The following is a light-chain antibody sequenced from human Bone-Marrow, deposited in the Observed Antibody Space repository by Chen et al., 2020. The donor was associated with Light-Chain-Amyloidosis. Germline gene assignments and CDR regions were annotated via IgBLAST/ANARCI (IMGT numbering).Light chain of an antibody. CDR3: QQYNNWPGT. CDR1: QSVNTN. J-gene: IGKJ1*01. Sequence: EIVMTQSPATLSVSPGERATLSCRASQSVNTNLAWYQQKPGQDPRLLIYGASTRATGIPARFSASGSGTELTLTISSLQSEDFAVYYCQQYNNWPGTFGQGTKVEIK. CDR2: GAS. V-gene: IGKV3-15*01.